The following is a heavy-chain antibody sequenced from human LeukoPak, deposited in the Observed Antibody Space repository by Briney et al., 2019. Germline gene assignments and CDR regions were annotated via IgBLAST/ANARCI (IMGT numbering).Heavy chain of an antibody. CDR1: GGSISSYY. Sequence: PSETLSLTCTVSGGSISSYYWSWIRQPPGKGLEWFGYIYYSGSTNYNPSLKSRVTISVATSKNQSSLKLSSVTAAVTAVYYCARVNSGSYNDPVVAYWGQGTLVTVSS. D-gene: IGHD1-26*01. V-gene: IGHV4-59*13. CDR3: ARVNSGSYNDPVVAY. CDR2: IYYSGST. J-gene: IGHJ4*02.